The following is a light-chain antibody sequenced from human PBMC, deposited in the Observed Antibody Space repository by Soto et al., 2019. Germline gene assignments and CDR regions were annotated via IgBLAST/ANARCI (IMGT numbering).Light chain of an antibody. Sequence: PGERATLSCRASQSVSSSYLAWYQQKPGQTPRLLIYGASSRATGIPDRFSGSGSGTDFTLTISRLEPEDFAVYYCQQYGNSPYTFGQGTKLEIK. CDR1: QSVSSSY. CDR2: GAS. J-gene: IGKJ2*01. CDR3: QQYGNSPYT. V-gene: IGKV3-20*01.